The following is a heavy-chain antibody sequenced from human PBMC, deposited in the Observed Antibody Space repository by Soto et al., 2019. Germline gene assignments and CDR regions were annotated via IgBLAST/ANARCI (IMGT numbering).Heavy chain of an antibody. Sequence: NPSETLSLTCAVYGGSFSGYYWSWIRQPPGKGLEWIGEINHSGSTNYNPSLKSRVTISVDTSKNQFSLKLSSVTAADTAVYYCARARRYCSGGSCYWGVYYYGMDVWGQGTTVTVSS. CDR3: ARARRYCSGGSCYWGVYYYGMDV. CDR1: GGSFSGYY. CDR2: INHSGST. D-gene: IGHD2-15*01. J-gene: IGHJ6*02. V-gene: IGHV4-34*01.